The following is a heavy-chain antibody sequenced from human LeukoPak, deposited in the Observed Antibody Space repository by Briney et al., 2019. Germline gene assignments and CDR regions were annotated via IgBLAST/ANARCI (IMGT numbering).Heavy chain of an antibody. D-gene: IGHD6-13*01. CDR3: ARARGASSSSVTFDY. CDR1: GGSINSNSYY. J-gene: IGHJ4*02. V-gene: IGHV4-39*07. CDR2: IYYSGST. Sequence: SETLSLTCSVSGGSINSNSYYWGWIRQPPGKGLEWIGSIYYSGSTYYNPSLKSRVTISIDTSKNQFSLKLNSVTAADTAVYYCARARGASSSSVTFDYWGQGTLVTVSS.